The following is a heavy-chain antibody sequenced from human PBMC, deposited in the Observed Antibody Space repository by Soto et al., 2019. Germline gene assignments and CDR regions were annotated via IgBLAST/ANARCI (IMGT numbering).Heavy chain of an antibody. D-gene: IGHD2-15*01. J-gene: IGHJ6*02. Sequence: QVQLQHSGPGLVKPSETLSLTCTVSSGPSSSHNWGWIRQTPGRGLEWIGYVYHTGGTSYNPSLNRRVTVSADTSTNHISLTLTSVTAADTAVYYCVRQGIGYLHGLVDVWGQGTTVTVSS. V-gene: IGHV4-59*08. CDR1: SGPSSSHN. CDR2: VYHTGGT. CDR3: VRQGIGYLHGLVDV.